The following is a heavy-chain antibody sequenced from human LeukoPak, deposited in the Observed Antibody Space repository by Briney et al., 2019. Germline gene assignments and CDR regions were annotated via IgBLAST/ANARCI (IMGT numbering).Heavy chain of an antibody. Sequence: SQTLSLTFAISGDSVSSNTATWNWVRQSPSRGLEWLGRTYYRSKWYNDCTLSLESRITINPDTPKNQFSLQLKSVTPEDTAVYYCASGSNSLYADAFDIWGQGTMVTVSS. CDR1: GDSVSSNTAT. D-gene: IGHD2/OR15-2a*01. J-gene: IGHJ3*02. V-gene: IGHV6-1*01. CDR3: ASGSNSLYADAFDI. CDR2: TYYRSKWYN.